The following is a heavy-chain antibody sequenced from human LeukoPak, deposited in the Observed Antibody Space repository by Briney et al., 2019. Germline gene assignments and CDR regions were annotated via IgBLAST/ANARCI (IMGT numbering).Heavy chain of an antibody. CDR2: IYSDSST. CDR3: ARAIRGHSYVLDY. Sequence: GGSLRLSCAASGFTFSSYAMSWVRQAPGKGLEWVSVIYSDSSTYYADSVKGRFTVSRDNSKNTLYLQMNSLRAEDTAVYYCARAIRGHSYVLDYWGQGTLVTVSS. V-gene: IGHV3-23*03. D-gene: IGHD5-18*01. J-gene: IGHJ4*02. CDR1: GFTFSSYA.